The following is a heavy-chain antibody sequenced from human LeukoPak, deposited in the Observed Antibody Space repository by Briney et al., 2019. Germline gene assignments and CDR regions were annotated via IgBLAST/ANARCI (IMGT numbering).Heavy chain of an antibody. CDR1: GFTFSSYA. J-gene: IGHJ4*02. CDR3: AKGAEHYYDSSGYYSPAGWFDY. D-gene: IGHD3-22*01. CDR2: ISGSGGST. Sequence: GGSLRLSCAASGFTFSSYAMSWVRQAPGKGLECVSAISGSGGSTYYADSVKGRFTISRDNSKNTLYLQMNSLRAEDTAVYYCAKGAEHYYDSSGYYSPAGWFDYWGQGTLVTVSS. V-gene: IGHV3-23*01.